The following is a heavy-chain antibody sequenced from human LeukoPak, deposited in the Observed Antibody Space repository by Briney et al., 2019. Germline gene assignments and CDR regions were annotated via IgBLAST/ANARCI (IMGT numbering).Heavy chain of an antibody. CDR1: GFTFSSYA. CDR3: AKDRVPDSGYDIDY. CDR2: ITDSGGGT. J-gene: IGHJ4*02. D-gene: IGHD5-12*01. V-gene: IGHV3-23*01. Sequence: GGSLRLSCAASGFTFSSYAMSWVRQAPGKGLEWVSSITDSGGGTFYADSVKGRFTISRDNSENILYLQMDSLRVEDTAMYYCAKDRVPDSGYDIDYWGQGTLVTVSS.